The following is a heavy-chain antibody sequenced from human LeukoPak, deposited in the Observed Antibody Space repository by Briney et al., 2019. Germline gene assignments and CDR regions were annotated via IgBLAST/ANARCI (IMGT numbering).Heavy chain of an antibody. CDR2: IYHSGSA. V-gene: IGHV4-4*02. CDR3: ARRVYDILTGSPYYMDV. J-gene: IGHJ6*03. D-gene: IGHD3-9*01. CDR1: GGSISSSNW. Sequence: SGTLSLTCAVSGGSISSSNWWSWVRQPPGKGLEWIGEIYHSGSANYIPSLKSRVTISVDKSKNQFSLKLSSVTAADTAVYYCARRVYDILTGSPYYMDVWGKGTTVTVSS.